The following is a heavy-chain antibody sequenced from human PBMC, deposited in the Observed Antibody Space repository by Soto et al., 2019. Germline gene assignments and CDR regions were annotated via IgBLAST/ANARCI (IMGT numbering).Heavy chain of an antibody. V-gene: IGHV1-18*01. Sequence: ASVKVSCKASGYTFTSYGISWVRQAPGQGLEWMGWISAYNGNTNYAQKLQGRVTMTTDTSTSTAYMELRSLRSDDTAVYYCARAYYDILTGWYYYGMDVWGQGTTVTVSS. CDR3: ARAYYDILTGWYYYGMDV. CDR2: ISAYNGNT. CDR1: GYTFTSYG. D-gene: IGHD3-9*01. J-gene: IGHJ6*02.